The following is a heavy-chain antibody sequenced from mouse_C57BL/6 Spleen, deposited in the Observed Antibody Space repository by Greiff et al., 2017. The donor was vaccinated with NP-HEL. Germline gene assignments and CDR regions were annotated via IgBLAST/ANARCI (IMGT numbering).Heavy chain of an antibody. CDR2: INPSNGGT. J-gene: IGHJ4*01. Sequence: QVQLQQPGTELVKPGASVKLSCKASGYTFTSYWMHWVKQRPGQGLEWIGNINPSNGGTNYNEKFKSKATLTVDKSSSTAYMQLSSLTSEDSAVYYCARQGSFITTVVAYYYAMDYWGQGTSVTVSS. D-gene: IGHD1-1*01. CDR1: GYTFTSYW. V-gene: IGHV1-53*01. CDR3: ARQGSFITTVVAYYYAMDY.